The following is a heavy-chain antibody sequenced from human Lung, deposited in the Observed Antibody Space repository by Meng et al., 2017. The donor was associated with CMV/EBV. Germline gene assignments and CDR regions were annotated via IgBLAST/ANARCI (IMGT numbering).Heavy chain of an antibody. CDR1: GHPITTYY. V-gene: IGHV4-59*01. D-gene: IGHD6-13*01. CDR2: IYYSGAT. J-gene: IGHJ6*02. Sequence: SXTLSLTCSVFGHPITTYYWSWVRQAPGKGLEWIGYIYYSGATNYNPSLKSRLTISMDTSKNQFSLELRSVTAADTAIYYCARDRAAGGYYYYAMDAWGQGXTVTVSS. CDR3: ARDRAAGGYYYYAMDA.